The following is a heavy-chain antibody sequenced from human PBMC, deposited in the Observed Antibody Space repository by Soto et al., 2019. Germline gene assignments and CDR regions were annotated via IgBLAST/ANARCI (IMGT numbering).Heavy chain of an antibody. J-gene: IGHJ4*02. CDR2: ISGSGGST. D-gene: IGHD3-3*01. CDR3: AKDQSVTTVFGVIIRTFPEYFDY. CDR1: GFTFSSYA. Sequence: GGSLRLSCAASGFTFSSYAMSWVRQAPGRGLEWVSAISGSGGSTYYADSVKGRFTISRDNSKNTLYLQMNSLRAEDTAVYYCAKDQSVTTVFGVIIRTFPEYFDYRGQGTLVTVSS. V-gene: IGHV3-23*01.